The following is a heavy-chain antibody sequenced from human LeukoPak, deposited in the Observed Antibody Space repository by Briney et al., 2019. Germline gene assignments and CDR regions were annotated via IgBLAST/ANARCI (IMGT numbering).Heavy chain of an antibody. Sequence: SETLSLTCTVSGGSITNYYWNRIRQPPGKGLEWIGYISYTGSTNYNPSLKSRVTLSIDTSKSQFSLNLRSVTAADTATYYCGRSKGSGNYFDSWGQGTLVTVSS. V-gene: IGHV4-59*01. CDR2: ISYTGST. D-gene: IGHD3-10*01. CDR1: GGSITNYY. CDR3: GRSKGSGNYFDS. J-gene: IGHJ4*02.